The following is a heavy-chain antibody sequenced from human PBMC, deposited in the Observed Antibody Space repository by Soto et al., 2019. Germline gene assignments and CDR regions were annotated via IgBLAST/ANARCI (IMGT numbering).Heavy chain of an antibody. D-gene: IGHD3-22*01. V-gene: IGHV4-59*01. J-gene: IGHJ4*02. CDR3: ARGSSGHTY. Sequence: SETLSLTCTVSGGSISNYYWTWIRQPPGKGLEWIGYIYYSGSTNYNPSLKSRVTISVDTSKNQFSLKLSSVTAADTAVYFCARGSSGHTYWGQGTLVTVSS. CDR2: IYYSGST. CDR1: GGSISNYY.